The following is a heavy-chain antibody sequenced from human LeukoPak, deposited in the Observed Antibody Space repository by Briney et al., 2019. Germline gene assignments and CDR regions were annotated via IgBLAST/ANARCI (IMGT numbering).Heavy chain of an antibody. Sequence: GGSLRLSCAASGFTFSSYWMSWVRQAPGKGLERVANIKQDGSEKYYVDSVKGRFAISRDNAKNSLYLQMNSLRAEDTAVYYCARDSYDFWSGYYIDYWGQGTLVTVSS. D-gene: IGHD3-3*01. CDR1: GFTFSSYW. CDR2: IKQDGSEK. CDR3: ARDSYDFWSGYYIDY. V-gene: IGHV3-7*01. J-gene: IGHJ4*02.